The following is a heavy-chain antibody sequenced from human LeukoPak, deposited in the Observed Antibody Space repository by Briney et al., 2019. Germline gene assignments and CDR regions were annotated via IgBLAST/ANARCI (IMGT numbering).Heavy chain of an antibody. J-gene: IGHJ4*02. CDR1: GYSISSGYY. Sequence: SETLSLTCTVSGYSISSGYYWGWIRQPPGKGLEWIGSIYHSGSTYYNPSLKSRVTISVDTSKNQFSLKLSSVTAADTAVYYCARLTYSSPDYWGQGTLVTVSS. V-gene: IGHV4-38-2*02. D-gene: IGHD6-19*01. CDR3: ARLTYSSPDY. CDR2: IYHSGST.